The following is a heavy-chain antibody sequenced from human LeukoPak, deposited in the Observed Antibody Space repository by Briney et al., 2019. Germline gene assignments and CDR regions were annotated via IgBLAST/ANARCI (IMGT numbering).Heavy chain of an antibody. Sequence: GGSLRLSCAASGFAFSSYAMSWVRQAPGKGLEWVSAISGSGGSTYYADSVKGRFTISRDNSKNTLYLQMNSLRAEDTAVYYCAKVGGGSWSFFDYWGQGTLVTVSS. CDR1: GFAFSSYA. V-gene: IGHV3-23*01. CDR2: ISGSGGST. J-gene: IGHJ4*02. CDR3: AKVGGGSWSFFDY. D-gene: IGHD6-13*01.